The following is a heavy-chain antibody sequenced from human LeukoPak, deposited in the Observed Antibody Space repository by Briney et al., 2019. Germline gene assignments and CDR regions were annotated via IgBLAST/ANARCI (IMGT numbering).Heavy chain of an antibody. CDR2: INWNGAST. J-gene: IGHJ6*03. Sequence: PGGSLRLSCAASGFTFENYGMSWVRQAPGKGLEWVSGINWNGASTGHTDSVKGRFTISRDNSNNTLYLQMNSLRAEDTAVYYCAKVPGSSAYYYMDVWGKGTTVTVSS. V-gene: IGHV3-20*04. D-gene: IGHD2-2*01. CDR3: AKVPGSSAYYYMDV. CDR1: GFTFENYG.